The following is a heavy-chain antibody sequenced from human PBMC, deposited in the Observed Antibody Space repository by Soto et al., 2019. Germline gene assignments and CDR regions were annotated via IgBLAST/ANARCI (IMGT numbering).Heavy chain of an antibody. CDR3: AKDLLTGYYDSSGYYPFDY. CDR1: GFTFSSYA. V-gene: IGHV3-23*01. Sequence: GGSLRLSCAASGFTFSSYAMSWVRQAPGKGLEGVSAISGSGGSTYYADSVKGRFTISRDNSKNTLYLQMNSLRAEDTAVYYCAKDLLTGYYDSSGYYPFDYWGQGTLVTVSS. CDR2: ISGSGGST. D-gene: IGHD3-22*01. J-gene: IGHJ4*02.